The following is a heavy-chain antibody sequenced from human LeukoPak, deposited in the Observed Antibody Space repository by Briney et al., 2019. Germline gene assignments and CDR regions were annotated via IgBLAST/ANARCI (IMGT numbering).Heavy chain of an antibody. CDR3: ARDRGWQQFDY. D-gene: IGHD5-24*01. V-gene: IGHV3-7*01. CDR2: IKQDGSEK. CDR1: GFTFSSYW. J-gene: IGHJ4*02. Sequence: GSLRLSCAASGFTFSSYWMSWVRQAPGKGLEWVANIKQDGSEKYYVDSVKGRFTIFRDNAKNSVFLEMNSLRAEDTAVYFCARDRGWQQFDYWGQGTLVTVSS.